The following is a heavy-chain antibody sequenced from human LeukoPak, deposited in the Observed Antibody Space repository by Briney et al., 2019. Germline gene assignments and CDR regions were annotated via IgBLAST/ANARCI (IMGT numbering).Heavy chain of an antibody. CDR2: INHSGST. V-gene: IGHV4-34*01. CDR1: GGSFSGYY. D-gene: IGHD5-18*01. Sequence: SETLSLTCAVYGGSFSGYYWSWIRQPPGKGLEWIGEINHSGSTNYNPSLKSRVTISVDTSKSQFSLKLSSVTAADTAVYYCARGSGGYSYGNNWFDPWGQGTLVTVS. J-gene: IGHJ5*02. CDR3: ARGSGGYSYGNNWFDP.